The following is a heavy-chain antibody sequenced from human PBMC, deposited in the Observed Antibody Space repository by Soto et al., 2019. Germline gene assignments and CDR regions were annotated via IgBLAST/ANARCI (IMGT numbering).Heavy chain of an antibody. CDR1: GFTFSTYW. V-gene: IGHV3-7*01. CDR2: VKQDGSEK. CDR3: VRDWSTFWGMDV. Sequence: GGSLRLSCAASGFTFSTYWMNWVRQAPGKGLEWVANVKQDGSEKYYVDSVKGRFAISRDNAKDSLFLQMNNLRAEDTAVYYCVRDWSTFWGMDVWGQGTTVTVSS. J-gene: IGHJ6*02.